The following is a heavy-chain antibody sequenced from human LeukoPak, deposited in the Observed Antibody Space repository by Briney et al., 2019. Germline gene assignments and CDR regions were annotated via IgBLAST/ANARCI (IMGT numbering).Heavy chain of an antibody. CDR1: GFTFSTSW. J-gene: IGHJ4*02. V-gene: IGHV3-23*01. D-gene: IGHD3-9*01. CDR3: TNQPILAGSIDS. Sequence: GGSLRLSCAASGFTFSTSWMNWVRQAPGKGLEWVSTINDAGRTTYYADSVKGRFIISRDNSKNTVYLQMNNLRAEDTALYYCTNQPILAGSIDSWGQGTLVTVSS. CDR2: INDAGRTT.